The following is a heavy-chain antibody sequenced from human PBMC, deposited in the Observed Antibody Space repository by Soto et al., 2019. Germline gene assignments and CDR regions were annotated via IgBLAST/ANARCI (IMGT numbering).Heavy chain of an antibody. CDR2: ISTYNGDT. D-gene: IGHD2-15*01. CDR1: GYTFTTSG. Sequence: QVQLVQSGVEVRKPGASVKVSCKASGYTFTTSGISWLRQAPGQGLEWMGWISTYNGDTNDAPKFQDRVTMTIDTATSSGEMDGSDLGSDDSAVYYCASAGAAPCYNYCMGVCGQGARFAVSS. CDR3: ASAGAAPCYNYCMGV. J-gene: IGHJ6*01. V-gene: IGHV1-18*01.